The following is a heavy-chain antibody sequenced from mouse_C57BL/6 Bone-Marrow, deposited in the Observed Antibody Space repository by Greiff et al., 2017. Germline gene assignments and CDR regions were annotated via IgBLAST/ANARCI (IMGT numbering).Heavy chain of an antibody. J-gene: IGHJ2*01. V-gene: IGHV5-17*01. Sequence: EVMLVESGGGLVKPGGSLKLSCAASGFTFSDYGMHWVRQAPEKGLEWVADISSGSSTISYADTVKGRFTISRDNAKNTLFLQMTSLRSEDTAMYYCAREKSYYSNFYFDYWGQGTTLTVSS. D-gene: IGHD2-5*01. CDR3: AREKSYYSNFYFDY. CDR2: ISSGSSTI. CDR1: GFTFSDYG.